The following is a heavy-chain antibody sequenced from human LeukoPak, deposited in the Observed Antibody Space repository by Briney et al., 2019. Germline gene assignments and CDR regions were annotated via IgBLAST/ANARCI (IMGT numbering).Heavy chain of an antibody. D-gene: IGHD1-26*01. J-gene: IGHJ3*02. CDR3: ARDPSGGALIWGFGAFDI. CDR1: GFTFSSYS. V-gene: IGHV3-48*01. Sequence: GGSLRLSCAASGFTFSSYSMNWVRQAPGKGLEWVSYISSSSSTIYYADSVKGRFTISRDNAKNSLYLQMNSLRAEDTAVYYCARDPSGGALIWGFGAFDIWGQGTMVTVSS. CDR2: ISSSSSTI.